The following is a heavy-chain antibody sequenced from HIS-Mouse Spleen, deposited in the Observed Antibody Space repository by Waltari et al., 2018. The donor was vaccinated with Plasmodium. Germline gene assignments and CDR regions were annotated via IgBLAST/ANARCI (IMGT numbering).Heavy chain of an antibody. CDR1: GGSISSGGYY. J-gene: IGHJ4*02. V-gene: IGHV4-31*03. D-gene: IGHD6-13*01. CDR3: ARSIAATVTFYFDY. Sequence: QVQLQESGPGLVKPSQTLSLTCTVSGGSISSGGYYWSWIRQHPGKGLEWIGYIYYSGTTYSNPSLKSRVTRSVDTSKNQFSLRLSSVTAADTAVYYCARSIAATVTFYFDYWGQGTLVTVSS. CDR2: IYYSGTT.